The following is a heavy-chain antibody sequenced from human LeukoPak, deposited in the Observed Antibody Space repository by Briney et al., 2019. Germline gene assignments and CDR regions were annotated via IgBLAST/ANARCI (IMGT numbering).Heavy chain of an antibody. CDR1: GYSISSGYY. D-gene: IGHD5-24*01. Sequence: SETLSLTCAVSGYSISSGYYWGWIRPPPGKGLEWIGSIYHSGSTYYNPSLKSRVTISVDTSKNQFSLQLSSVTAADTAVYYCARLSVEMATSSSAFDIWGQGTMVTVSS. V-gene: IGHV4-38-2*01. J-gene: IGHJ3*02. CDR2: IYHSGST. CDR3: ARLSVEMATSSSAFDI.